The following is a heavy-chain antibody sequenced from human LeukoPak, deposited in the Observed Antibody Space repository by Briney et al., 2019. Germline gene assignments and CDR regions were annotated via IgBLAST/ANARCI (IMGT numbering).Heavy chain of an antibody. Sequence: SETLSLTCAVYGGSFSGYYWSWIRQPPGKGLEWIGEINHSGSTNYNPSLKSRVTISVDTFKNQFSLKLSSVTAADTAVYYCARGHGIAVAGISDWFDPWGQGTLVTVSS. CDR1: GGSFSGYY. CDR2: INHSGST. D-gene: IGHD6-19*01. CDR3: ARGHGIAVAGISDWFDP. V-gene: IGHV4-34*01. J-gene: IGHJ5*02.